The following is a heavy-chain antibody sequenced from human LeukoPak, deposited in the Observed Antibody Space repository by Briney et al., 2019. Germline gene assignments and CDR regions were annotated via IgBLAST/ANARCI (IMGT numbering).Heavy chain of an antibody. CDR2: ISGSGSTI. D-gene: IGHD1-26*01. CDR3: ARGVAGATTSSMVFDY. V-gene: IGHV3-11*01. J-gene: IGHJ4*02. CDR1: GFTFSDYY. Sequence: GGSLRLSCAASGFTFSDYYMSWIRQAPGKGLEWVSYISGSGSTIYYADSVEGRFTISRDNAKNSLYLQMNSLRAEDTAVYYCARGVAGATTSSMVFDYWGQGTLVTVSS.